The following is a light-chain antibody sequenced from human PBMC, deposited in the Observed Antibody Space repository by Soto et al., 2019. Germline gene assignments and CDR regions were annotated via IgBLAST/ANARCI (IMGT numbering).Light chain of an antibody. CDR2: GAS. CDR1: QSVSNN. Sequence: EIVLTQSPATLSVSPGERATLSCRASQSVSNNYLAWYQQKPGQAPRLLIYGASGRATGIPDRFSGSGSGTDFTLTISSLQSEDFAVYYCQQYNNWPLTFGGGTKVDIK. J-gene: IGKJ4*01. V-gene: IGKV3D-15*01. CDR3: QQYNNWPLT.